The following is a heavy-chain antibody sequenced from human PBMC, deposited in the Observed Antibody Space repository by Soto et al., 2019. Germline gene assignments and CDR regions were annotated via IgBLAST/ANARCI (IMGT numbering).Heavy chain of an antibody. V-gene: IGHV3-53*01. CDR1: GFTVSSNY. CDR2: IYSGGST. Sequence: GGSLRLPCAASGFTVSSNYMSWVRQAPGKGLEWVSVIYSGGSTYYADSVKGRFTISRDNSKNTLYLQMNSLRAEDTAVYYCATQSLVQKYYYGSGSTLGGMDVWGQGTTVTVSS. CDR3: ATQSLVQKYYYGSGSTLGGMDV. J-gene: IGHJ6*02. D-gene: IGHD3-10*01.